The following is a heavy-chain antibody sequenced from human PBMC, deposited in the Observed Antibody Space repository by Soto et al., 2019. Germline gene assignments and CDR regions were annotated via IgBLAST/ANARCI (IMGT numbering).Heavy chain of an antibody. CDR2: ISSNGGST. J-gene: IGHJ4*02. V-gene: IGHV3-64D*06. CDR1: GFTFSSYA. CDR3: VKESPSVRYFDWLQEFDY. D-gene: IGHD3-9*01. Sequence: PGGSLRLSCSASGFTFSSYAMHWGRQAPGKGLEYVSAISSNGGSTYYADSVKGRFTISRDNSKNTLYLQMSSLRAEDTAVYYCVKESPSVRYFDWLQEFDYWGQGTLVTVPS.